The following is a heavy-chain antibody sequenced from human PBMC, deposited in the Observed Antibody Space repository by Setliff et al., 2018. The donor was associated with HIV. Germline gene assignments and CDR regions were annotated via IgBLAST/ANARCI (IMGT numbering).Heavy chain of an antibody. V-gene: IGHV1-2*02. J-gene: IGHJ1*01. D-gene: IGHD4-17*01. CDR3: ARSYGDYRAENFQH. CDR1: GYTFTGYY. Sequence: RASVKVSCKASGYTFTGYYMHWVRQAPGQGLEWMGWINPNSGGTNYAQKFQGRVTMTRDTSISTAYMELSRLRSDDTAVYYCARSYGDYRAENFQHWGQGTLVTVSS. CDR2: INPNSGGT.